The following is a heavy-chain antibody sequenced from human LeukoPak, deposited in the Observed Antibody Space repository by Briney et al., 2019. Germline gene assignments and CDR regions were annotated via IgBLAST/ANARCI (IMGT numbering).Heavy chain of an antibody. J-gene: IGHJ6*03. CDR1: GFTFISYS. CDR3: ARDRYGSGDGYYMDV. Sequence: GGSLRLSCAASGFTFISYSVNWVRQAPGKGLEWVSSISSSSSYIYYADSVKGRFTISRDNAKNSLYLQMSSLRADDTAVYYCARDRYGSGDGYYMDVWGKGTTVTISS. D-gene: IGHD3-10*01. V-gene: IGHV3-21*01. CDR2: ISSSSSYI.